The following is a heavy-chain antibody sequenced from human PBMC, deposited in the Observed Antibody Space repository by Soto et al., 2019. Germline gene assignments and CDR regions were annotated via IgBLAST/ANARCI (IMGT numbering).Heavy chain of an antibody. CDR2: IIPIFGTA. J-gene: IGHJ5*02. V-gene: IGHV1-69*13. CDR1: GGTFSIYA. CDR3: ARDWGRAPSRQNAYCGGDCYSPNWFDP. D-gene: IGHD2-21*02. Sequence: SVKVSCKASGGTFSIYAISCVVQAPVQWRDWMGGIIPIFGTANYAQKFQGRVTITADESTSTAYMELSSLRSEDTAVYYCARDWGRAPSRQNAYCGGDCYSPNWFDPWGQGTLVTVSS.